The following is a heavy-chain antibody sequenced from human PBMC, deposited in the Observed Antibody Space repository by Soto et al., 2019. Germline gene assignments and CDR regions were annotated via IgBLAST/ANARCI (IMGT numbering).Heavy chain of an antibody. CDR1: GDTFAFYS. V-gene: IGHV1-69*02. CDR3: ATSYGSGYRAFDY. D-gene: IGHD3-10*01. CDR2: INPILSMS. J-gene: IGHJ4*02. Sequence: QVQLVQSGAEVKRPGSSVKVSCKASGDTFAFYSINWVRQAPGLGLEWMGRINPILSMSNYAQRFQGRVTMTADKSTSTAYMVLNSLGSEDTAIYYCATSYGSGYRAFDYWGQGALVTVSS.